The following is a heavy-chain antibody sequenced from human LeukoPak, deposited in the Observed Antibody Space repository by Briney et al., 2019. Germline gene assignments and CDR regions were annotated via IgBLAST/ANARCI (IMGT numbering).Heavy chain of an antibody. Sequence: GGSLRLSCEATEFSFSSYWMHWVRQAPGKGLVWVSRINGDGTTTHYADSVKGRFTISRDNAKNSLYLQMNSLRAEDTAVYYCAKEHGGSSWYEDAFDIWGQGTMVTVSS. D-gene: IGHD6-13*01. CDR2: INGDGTTT. V-gene: IGHV3-74*01. CDR1: EFSFSSYW. J-gene: IGHJ3*02. CDR3: AKEHGGSSWYEDAFDI.